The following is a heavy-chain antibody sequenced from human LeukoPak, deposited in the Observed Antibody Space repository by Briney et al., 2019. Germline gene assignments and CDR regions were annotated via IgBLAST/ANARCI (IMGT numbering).Heavy chain of an antibody. Sequence: GGSLRLSCAASGFTFSSYWMHWVRQAPGKGLVWVSRINSDGSSTSYADSVKGRFTISRDNAKNTLYLQMNSLRAEDTAAYYCARDRVLRYFDWYAFDIWGQGTMVTVSS. CDR3: ARDRVLRYFDWYAFDI. CDR1: GFTFSSYW. J-gene: IGHJ3*02. D-gene: IGHD3-9*01. CDR2: INSDGSST. V-gene: IGHV3-74*01.